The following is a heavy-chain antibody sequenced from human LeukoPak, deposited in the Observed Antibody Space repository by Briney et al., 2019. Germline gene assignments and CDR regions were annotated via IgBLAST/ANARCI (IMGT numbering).Heavy chain of an antibody. CDR2: INAGNGNT. V-gene: IGHV1-3*01. Sequence: ASVKVSCKTSGYTITSYAMHWVRQAPGQRLEWMGRINAGNGNTKYSQKFQGRVTITRDTSASTAYMELSSLRSGDTAVYYCARRYCSGGSCYSGADYYYGMDVWGQGTTVTVSS. CDR3: ARRYCSGGSCYSGADYYYGMDV. J-gene: IGHJ6*02. D-gene: IGHD2-15*01. CDR1: GYTITSYA.